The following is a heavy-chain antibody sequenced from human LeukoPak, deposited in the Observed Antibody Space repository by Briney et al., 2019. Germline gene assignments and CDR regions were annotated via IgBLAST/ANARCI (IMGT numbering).Heavy chain of an antibody. V-gene: IGHV3-9*01. CDR3: AKDRGDYTNWFDP. J-gene: IGHJ5*02. CDR1: GFTFDDYA. CDR2: ISWNSGSI. Sequence: QSGGSLRLSCAASGFTFDDYAMHWVRQAPGKGLEWVSGISWNSGSIGYADSVKGRFTISRDNAKNSLYLQMNSPRAEDTAIYYCAKDRGDYTNWFDPWGQGTLVTVSS. D-gene: IGHD4-17*01.